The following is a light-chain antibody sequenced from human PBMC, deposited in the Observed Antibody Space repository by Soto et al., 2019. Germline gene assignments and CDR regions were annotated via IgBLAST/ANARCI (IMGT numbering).Light chain of an antibody. CDR2: DAS. Sequence: EIVMTQSPATLSVSPGERATLSCRASQNVSNSLAWYQQKSGEAPRLLIYDASTRATGIPVRFSGSGSGAEFTLTISSLQSEDFAVYYCQQYNNWPLTFGGGTKVEIK. CDR3: QQYNNWPLT. CDR1: QNVSNS. J-gene: IGKJ4*01. V-gene: IGKV3-15*01.